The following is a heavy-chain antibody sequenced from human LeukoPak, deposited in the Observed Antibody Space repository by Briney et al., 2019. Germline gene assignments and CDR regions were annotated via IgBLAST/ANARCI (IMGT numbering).Heavy chain of an antibody. D-gene: IGHD6-13*01. J-gene: IGHJ4*02. CDR2: ISSSSGSI. V-gene: IGHV3-48*04. Sequence: GGSLRLSCAASGFTFSSYSMNWVRQAPGKGLEWVSFISSSSGSIYYADSVKGRITISRDNAKNSLYLQMNSLRAEDTAVYYCARSIVPDGTSPFDYWGQGTLATVSS. CDR3: ARSIVPDGTSPFDY. CDR1: GFTFSSYS.